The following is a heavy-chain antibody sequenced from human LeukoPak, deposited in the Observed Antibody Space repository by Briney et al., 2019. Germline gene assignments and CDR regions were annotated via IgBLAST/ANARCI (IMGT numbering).Heavy chain of an antibody. V-gene: IGHV1-69*13. Sequence: ASVKVSCKASGGTFSSYAISWVRQAPGQGLEWMGGITPIFGTANYAQKFQGRVTITAGESTSTAYMELSSLRSEDTAVYYCARDPEFWYSYGSGAFDIWGQGTMVTVSS. J-gene: IGHJ3*02. CDR2: ITPIFGTA. CDR1: GGTFSSYA. D-gene: IGHD5-18*01. CDR3: ARDPEFWYSYGSGAFDI.